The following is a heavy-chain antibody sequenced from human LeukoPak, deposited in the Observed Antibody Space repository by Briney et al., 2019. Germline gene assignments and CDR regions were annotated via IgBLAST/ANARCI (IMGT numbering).Heavy chain of an antibody. CDR3: ARPLGEREVS. V-gene: IGHV3-48*01. D-gene: IGHD3-16*01. CDR1: GFTFSSYG. CDR2: ISSTSDAI. Sequence: GGSLRLSCAASGFTFSSYGMNWVRQAPGKGLEWISYISSTSDAIFYADSGKGRFAVSGANAKDSLYLHMNDLRTEDMAVYYCARPLGEREVSWGQGTMVTVSS. J-gene: IGHJ3*01.